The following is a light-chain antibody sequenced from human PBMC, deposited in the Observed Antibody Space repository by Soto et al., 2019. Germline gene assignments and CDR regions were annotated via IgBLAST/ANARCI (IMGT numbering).Light chain of an antibody. CDR3: QHYDNLLLT. J-gene: IGKJ4*01. CDR1: QDINTY. CDR2: DAS. V-gene: IGKV1-33*01. Sequence: DIQMTQSPSSLSASVGDRVTITCQASQDINTYLNWYQQKPGKAPNLLIYDASKLETGVPSRFSGGGSGTDFTLNVTSLQPEDIATYFCQHYDNLLLTFGGGTKV.